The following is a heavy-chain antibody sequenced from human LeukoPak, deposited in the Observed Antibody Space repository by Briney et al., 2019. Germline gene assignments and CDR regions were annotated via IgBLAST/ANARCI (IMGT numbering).Heavy chain of an antibody. J-gene: IGHJ6*02. D-gene: IGHD3-9*01. CDR1: EDSVSSNTVA. CDR3: ATARLTGYDSHYYCGMDV. V-gene: IGHV6-1*01. Sequence: SQTLSLTCAISEDSVSSNTVAWNWIRQSPSRGLEWLGRTYYMSKWYNDYAVSVRGRITITPDTSKKQFSLQLNSVTPEDTAVYYCATARLTGYDSHYYCGMDVWGQGTTVTVSS. CDR2: TYYMSKWYN.